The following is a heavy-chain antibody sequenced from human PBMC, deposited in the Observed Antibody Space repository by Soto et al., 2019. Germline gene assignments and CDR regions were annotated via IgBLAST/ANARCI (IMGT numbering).Heavy chain of an antibody. CDR3: ARSSSGRSSVDY. V-gene: IGHV4-59*01. Sequence: ETLSLTCTVSGGSISSYYWSWIRQPPGKGLEWIGYIYYSGSTNYNPSLKSRVTISVDTSKNQFSLKLSSVTAADTAVYYCARSSSGRSSVDYWGQGTLVTVSS. D-gene: IGHD6-19*01. CDR2: IYYSGST. J-gene: IGHJ4*02. CDR1: GGSISSYY.